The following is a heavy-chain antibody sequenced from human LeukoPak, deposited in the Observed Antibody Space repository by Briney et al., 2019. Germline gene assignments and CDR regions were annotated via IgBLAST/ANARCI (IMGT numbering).Heavy chain of an antibody. V-gene: IGHV1-18*01. D-gene: IGHD6-19*01. CDR1: GYTFTSYG. J-gene: IGHJ6*03. CDR2: ISAYNGNT. Sequence: GASVKVSCKASGYTFTSYGISWVRQAPGQGLEWMGWISAYNGNTNYAQKLQGRFTMTTDTSTSTAYMELRSLRSDDTAVYYCARGENASRRYSSGWYEPYYYYMDVWGKGTTVTISS. CDR3: ARGENASRRYSSGWYEPYYYYMDV.